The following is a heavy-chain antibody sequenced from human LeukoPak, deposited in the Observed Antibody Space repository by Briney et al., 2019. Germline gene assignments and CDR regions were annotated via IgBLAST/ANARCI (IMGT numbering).Heavy chain of an antibody. V-gene: IGHV5-51*01. J-gene: IGHJ3*01. D-gene: IGHD3-22*01. CDR3: ARPNITSYYDSRGYDAFDV. CDR1: GYKFNAYW. Sequence: GESLKISCKGSGYKFNAYWIAWVRQMPGKGLEWMGIIYPDDSDTRYSPSFQGQVTISADKSVSIAYLQWSSLKASDTAMYYCARPNITSYYDSRGYDAFDVWGQGAMVIVSS. CDR2: IYPDDSDT.